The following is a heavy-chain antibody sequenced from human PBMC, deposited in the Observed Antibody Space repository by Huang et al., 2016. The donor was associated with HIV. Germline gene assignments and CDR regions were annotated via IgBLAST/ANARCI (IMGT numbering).Heavy chain of an antibody. CDR3: ARTNPRVAVAGTFDY. Sequence: QVQLVESGGGVVQPGRSLRLSCAASGFTFSEYAMHWVRQAPGKGLEWVAVISYDGSNKDHPDSLKGRVTISRDNSKNTVYLEMNSLRVEDTAVYYCARTNPRVAVAGTFDYWGQGTLVTVSS. D-gene: IGHD6-19*01. V-gene: IGHV3-30-3*01. CDR1: GFTFSEYA. CDR2: ISYDGSNK. J-gene: IGHJ4*02.